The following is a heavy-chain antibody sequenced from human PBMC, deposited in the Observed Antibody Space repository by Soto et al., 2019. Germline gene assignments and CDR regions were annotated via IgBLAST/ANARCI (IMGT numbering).Heavy chain of an antibody. CDR2: ISKSGSAT. V-gene: IGHV3-48*02. J-gene: IGHJ6*02. CDR1: GFTFSSYN. Sequence: EVQLVESGGGLVPPGGSLRLSCATSGFTFSSYNSNWVRLAPGKGLEWISFISKSGSATNYADSEEGRFIISRDTAKNSLFLQMNSLRDEDTAVYYCAREQSSGSGWGGRRYYSYSMDVWGQGTTVTVSS. CDR3: AREQSSGSGWGGRRYYSYSMDV. D-gene: IGHD1-26*01.